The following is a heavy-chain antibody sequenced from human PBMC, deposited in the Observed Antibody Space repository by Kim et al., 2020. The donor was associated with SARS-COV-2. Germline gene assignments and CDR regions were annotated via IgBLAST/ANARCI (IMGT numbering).Heavy chain of an antibody. J-gene: IGHJ5*02. CDR1: GFTFSHYA. V-gene: IGHV3-30-3*01. Sequence: GGSLRLSCAASGFTFSHYAMHWVRQAPGKGLEWVAVISYDGSEYNDADSGKGRFTISRGNSKNILLLQMGSLTSEDTEEYYCWRDGHYYFSGRVGGAFDP. CDR3: WRDGHYYFSGRVGGAFDP. CDR2: ISYDGSEY. D-gene: IGHD3-22*01.